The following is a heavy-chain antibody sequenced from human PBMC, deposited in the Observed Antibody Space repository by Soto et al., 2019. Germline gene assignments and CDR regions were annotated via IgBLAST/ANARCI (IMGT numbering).Heavy chain of an antibody. D-gene: IGHD3-3*01. J-gene: IGHJ5*02. CDR1: GASVTSGGYY. Sequence: SETLSLTCRVSGASVTSGGYYWTWLRQYSGGGLEFIGYISHSGITYYNPSLQSRPTLSVDTSKNIFSLDLRFVTVADTAVYFCAAAWSSSSIFQSWGQGTLVTVSS. CDR2: ISHSGIT. CDR3: AAAWSSSSIFQS. V-gene: IGHV4-31*03.